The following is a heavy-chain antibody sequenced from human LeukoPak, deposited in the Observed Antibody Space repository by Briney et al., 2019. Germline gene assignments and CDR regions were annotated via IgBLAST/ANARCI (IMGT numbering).Heavy chain of an antibody. CDR1: GGSFSGYY. D-gene: IGHD6-6*01. Sequence: PSGTLSLTCAVFGGSFSGYYWNWIRQPPGKGLEWIGCIYNSGSTSYHSGNTKFNPSLKSRVTLSVDTSKNQFSLKLSSVTAADTAVYYCARGSWQLAEEVYWGQGTLVTVSS. CDR2: IYNSGST. J-gene: IGHJ4*02. V-gene: IGHV4-59*12. CDR3: ARGSWQLAEEVY.